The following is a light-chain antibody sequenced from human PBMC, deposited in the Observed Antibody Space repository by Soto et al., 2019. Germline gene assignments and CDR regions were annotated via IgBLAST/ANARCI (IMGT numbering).Light chain of an antibody. CDR1: RDIGNS. Sequence: DIKMTQSPSSLSASIGDRVTITCQASRDIGNSLNWYQQKPGKAPKLLIYDASNLERGVPSRFSGRRSGTDFTFTIGSLQPEDIATYYCQQYDERPPIFGHGTKGDIK. J-gene: IGKJ3*01. V-gene: IGKV1-33*01. CDR2: DAS. CDR3: QQYDERPPI.